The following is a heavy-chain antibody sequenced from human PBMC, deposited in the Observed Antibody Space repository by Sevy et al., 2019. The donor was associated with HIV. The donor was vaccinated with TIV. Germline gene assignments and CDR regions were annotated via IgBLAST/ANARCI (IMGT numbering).Heavy chain of an antibody. CDR2: ISRSGGST. Sequence: GGSLRLSCAASGFTVSRYAMSWVRQAPGKGLEWVSAISRSGGSTYYADSVKGRFTISRDNSKNTLYLQMNSLRAEDTAVYYCANTSAKGDDAFNIWDQGTMVTVSS. V-gene: IGHV3-23*01. D-gene: IGHD3-16*01. CDR3: ANTSAKGDDAFNI. CDR1: GFTVSRYA. J-gene: IGHJ3*02.